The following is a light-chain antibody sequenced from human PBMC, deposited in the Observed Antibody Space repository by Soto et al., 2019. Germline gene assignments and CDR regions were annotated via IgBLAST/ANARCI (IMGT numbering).Light chain of an antibody. J-gene: IGKJ1*01. CDR3: QQYNTYSPPWT. V-gene: IGKV1-5*01. Sequence: DIQMTQSPSTLSASIGDRVTITCRASQDIKNWLAWYQQKPGKAPNLLIYDASSLQSGVPSTFSGSGSGTEFILTISSLQRDDFATYYCQQYNTYSPPWTFGQGTKVEIK. CDR2: DAS. CDR1: QDIKNW.